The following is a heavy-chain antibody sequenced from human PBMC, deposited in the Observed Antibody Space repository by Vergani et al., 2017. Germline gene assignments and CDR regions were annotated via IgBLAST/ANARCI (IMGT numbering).Heavy chain of an antibody. V-gene: IGHV3-23*01. D-gene: IGHD5-24*01. Sequence: EVQLLESGGGLVQPGGSLRLSCAASGFTFSSYAMSWVRQAPGKGLEWVSAISGSGGSTYYADSVKGRFTISRDNSKYTLYLQMNSLRAEDTAVYYCAKDRRWLQFGVEQYYFDYWGQGTLVTVSS. CDR3: AKDRRWLQFGVEQYYFDY. CDR2: ISGSGGST. J-gene: IGHJ4*02. CDR1: GFTFSSYA.